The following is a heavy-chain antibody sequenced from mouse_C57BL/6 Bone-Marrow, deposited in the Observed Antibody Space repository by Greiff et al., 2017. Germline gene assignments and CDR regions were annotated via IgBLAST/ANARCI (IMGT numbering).Heavy chain of an antibody. J-gene: IGHJ4*01. CDR2: ISDGGSYT. V-gene: IGHV5-4*01. CDR3: ARDERARLMSAMDY. CDR1: GFTFSSYA. D-gene: IGHD2-3*01. Sequence: EVKLVESGGGLVKPGGSLKLSCAASGFTFSSYAMSWVRQTPEKRLEWVATISDGGSYTYYPDNVKGRFTISRDNAKNNLYLQMSHLKSEDTAMYYCARDERARLMSAMDYWGQGTSVTVSS.